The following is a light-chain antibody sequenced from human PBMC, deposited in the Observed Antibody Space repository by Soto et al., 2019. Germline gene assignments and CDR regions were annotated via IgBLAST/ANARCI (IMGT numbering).Light chain of an antibody. CDR2: GAS. CDR3: QQYNNWPPIT. Sequence: EIVMTQSPATLSVSPRERATLSCRASQSVSGNLAWYQQIPGQAPRLLIYGASTRATGSPARFSGSGSGTEFTLTISILQSEDFAVYYCQQYNNWPPITYGQGTRLEIK. V-gene: IGKV3-15*01. CDR1: QSVSGN. J-gene: IGKJ5*01.